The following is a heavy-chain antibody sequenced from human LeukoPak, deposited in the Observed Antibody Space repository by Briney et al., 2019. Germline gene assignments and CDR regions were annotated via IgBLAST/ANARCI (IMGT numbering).Heavy chain of an antibody. D-gene: IGHD4-17*01. V-gene: IGHV4-4*07. CDR3: ANELRDYPGQEY. CDR2: IYSSGST. J-gene: IGHJ4*02. Sequence: PSKTLSLTCTVSGGSITNYYWSWIRQPAGKGLEWIGRIYSSGSTNFNPSLKSRVTISLDKSKNQFSLKLSSVTAADTAVYYCANELRDYPGQEYWGQGTLVTVSS. CDR1: GGSITNYY.